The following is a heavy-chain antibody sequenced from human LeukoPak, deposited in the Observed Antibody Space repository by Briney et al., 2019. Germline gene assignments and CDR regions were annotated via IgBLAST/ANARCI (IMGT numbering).Heavy chain of an antibody. CDR3: AKGATSAYFSPLDS. V-gene: IGHV3-23*01. Sequence: GGSLRLSCGASGFTFSNYAISWVRQAPGKGLEWVSGITNGGGNTNYADSVKVRLTISRDNAKNTLYLQMDSLRAEDTAIYYCAKGATSAYFSPLDSWGQGTLVTVSS. CDR1: GFTFSNYA. D-gene: IGHD3-22*01. CDR2: ITNGGGNT. J-gene: IGHJ4*02.